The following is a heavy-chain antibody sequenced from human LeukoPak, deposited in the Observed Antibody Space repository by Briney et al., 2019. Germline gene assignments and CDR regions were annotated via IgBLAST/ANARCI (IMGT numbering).Heavy chain of an antibody. CDR2: INHSGST. V-gene: IGHV4-39*07. Sequence: SETLSLTCTVSGGSISSSSYYWGWIRQPPGKGLEWIGEINHSGSTNYNPSLKSRVTISVDTSKNQFSLKLSSVTAADTAVYYCARDGVHDYWGQGTLVTVSS. J-gene: IGHJ4*02. CDR1: GGSISSSSYY. D-gene: IGHD3-10*01. CDR3: ARDGVHDY.